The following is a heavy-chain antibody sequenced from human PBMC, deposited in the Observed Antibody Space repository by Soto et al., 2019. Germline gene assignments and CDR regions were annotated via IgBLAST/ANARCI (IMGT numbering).Heavy chain of an antibody. CDR2: ISDSGSHT. D-gene: IGHD6-13*01. V-gene: IGHV3-23*01. CDR1: GLTFSDFA. J-gene: IGHJ5*02. CDR3: TEGFSSSCYVPVS. Sequence: PGGSLRLSCAASGLTFSDFAMTWFRQAPGKGLEWVSSISDSGSHTHYADSVKGRFTLSRDNSKNTLYMQMNSLRAEDPALYYCTEGFSSSCYVPVSSGRGTMVTVYS.